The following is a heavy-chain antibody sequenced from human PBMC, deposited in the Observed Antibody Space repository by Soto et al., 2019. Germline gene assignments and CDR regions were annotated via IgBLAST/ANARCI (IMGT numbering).Heavy chain of an antibody. Sequence: GESLKISCAASGFTFSSYGMHWVRQAPGKGLEWVAVISYDGSNKYYADSVKGRFTISRDNSKNTLYLQMNSLRAEDTAVYYCAKDRSGSGDYGMDVWGQGTTVTVSS. D-gene: IGHD3-10*01. CDR2: ISYDGSNK. J-gene: IGHJ6*02. CDR1: GFTFSSYG. CDR3: AKDRSGSGDYGMDV. V-gene: IGHV3-30*18.